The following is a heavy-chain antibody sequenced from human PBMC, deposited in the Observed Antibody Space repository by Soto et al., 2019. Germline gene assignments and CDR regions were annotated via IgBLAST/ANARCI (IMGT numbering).Heavy chain of an antibody. D-gene: IGHD3-22*01. V-gene: IGHV4-39*01. CDR2: IHYSGST. J-gene: IGHJ4*02. CDR3: ASQHYYDSSGYYVVY. Sequence: SETLSLTCTVSGGSISSHIYYWGWIRQPPGKGLEWIGNIHYSGSTYYDTSLKSQVTISVDTSKNQFSLKLCSVTAADTVVYYCASQHYYDSSGYYVVYLGQGTLVTVSS. CDR1: GGSISSHIYY.